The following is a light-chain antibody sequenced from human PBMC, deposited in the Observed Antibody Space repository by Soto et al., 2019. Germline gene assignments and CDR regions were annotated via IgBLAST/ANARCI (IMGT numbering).Light chain of an antibody. CDR3: SSYTSRSTLGV. V-gene: IGLV2-14*03. Sequence: QSVLTQPASVSGSPGQSITISCTGTNSDIGGYNYVSWYQQHPGKAPKLMIYDVSNRPSGVSYRFSGSKSGNTASLTNSGLQAEDEADYYCSSYTSRSTLGVFGGGTKLTVL. CDR2: DVS. J-gene: IGLJ2*01. CDR1: NSDIGGYNY.